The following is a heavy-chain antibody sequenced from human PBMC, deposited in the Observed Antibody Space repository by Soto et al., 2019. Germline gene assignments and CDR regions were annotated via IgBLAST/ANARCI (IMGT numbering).Heavy chain of an antibody. Sequence: GGSLRLSCAASGFTFSSYWMHWVRQAPGKGLVWVSRINSDGSSTSYADSVKGRFTISRDNAKNTLYLQMNSLRAEDTAVYYCAREGSGWAFDYWGQGTLVTVSS. CDR3: AREGSGWAFDY. J-gene: IGHJ4*02. V-gene: IGHV3-74*01. CDR1: GFTFSSYW. D-gene: IGHD6-19*01. CDR2: INSDGSST.